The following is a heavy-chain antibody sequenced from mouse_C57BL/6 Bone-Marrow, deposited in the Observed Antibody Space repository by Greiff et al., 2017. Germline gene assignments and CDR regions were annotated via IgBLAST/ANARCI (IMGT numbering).Heavy chain of an antibody. CDR3: TVSITTGYFDV. J-gene: IGHJ1*03. D-gene: IGHD1-1*01. CDR1: GFTFSNYW. V-gene: IGHV6-3*01. Sequence: EVKLQESGGGLVQPGGSMKLSCVASGFTFSNYWMNWVRQSPEKGLEWVAQIRLKSDNYATHYAESVKGRFTISRDDFKSSVYLQMNNLRAEDTGIYYCTVSITTGYFDVWGTGTTVTVSS. CDR2: IRLKSDNYAT.